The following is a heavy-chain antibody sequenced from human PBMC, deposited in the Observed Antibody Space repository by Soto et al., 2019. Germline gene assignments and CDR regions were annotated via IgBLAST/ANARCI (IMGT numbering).Heavy chain of an antibody. Sequence: GGSLRLSCATSGFTFGDYAMSWFRQAPGKGLEWVSVISGAGMSTDYAGSVKGRFTISRDNSKKMVYLQMNSLRAEDTAVYYCARDPYNSGWPPYIFDHWGQGTLVTVSA. CDR2: ISGAGMST. D-gene: IGHD6-19*01. CDR1: GFTFGDYA. V-gene: IGHV3-23*01. CDR3: ARDPYNSGWPPYIFDH. J-gene: IGHJ4*01.